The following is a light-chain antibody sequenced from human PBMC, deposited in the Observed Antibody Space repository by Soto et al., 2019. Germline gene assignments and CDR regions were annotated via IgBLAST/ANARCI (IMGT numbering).Light chain of an antibody. CDR3: LQYNSYS. CDR2: AAS. CDR1: QGIRND. J-gene: IGKJ1*01. V-gene: IGKV1-17*01. Sequence: DIQMTQSPSSLSASVGDRVTITCRASQGIRNDLSWYQQKPGKAPKRLIYAASSLHSGVPSRFSGSASGTEFTLAISGLQPEDFATYYCLQYNSYSVGQGTKV.